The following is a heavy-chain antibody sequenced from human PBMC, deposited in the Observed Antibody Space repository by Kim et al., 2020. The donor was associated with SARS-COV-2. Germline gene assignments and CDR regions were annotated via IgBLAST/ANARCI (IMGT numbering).Heavy chain of an antibody. J-gene: IGHJ5*01. CDR1: GGSISGYY. Sequence: SETLSLTCTVSGGSISGYYWSWIRQPPGKGLEWVGYIYYSGSTNYNPSLKSRVIISVDTSKNQFSLKLSSLTAADTAVSYCATPERPFAWFGESFDWFDS. V-gene: IGHV4-59*08. D-gene: IGHD3-10*01. CDR3: ATPERPFAWFGESFDWFDS. CDR2: IYYSGST.